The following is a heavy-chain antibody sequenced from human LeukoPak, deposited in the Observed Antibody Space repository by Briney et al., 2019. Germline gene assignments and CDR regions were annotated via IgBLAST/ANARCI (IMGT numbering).Heavy chain of an antibody. CDR1: GGSIRNYF. CDR2: IYTSGSA. D-gene: IGHD3-22*01. Sequence: SETLSLTCSVSGGSIRNYFWSWIRQPAGKGLEWIGRIYTSGSADYNPSLRSRVTMSVDTSRNQFSLRLTSMTAADTAVYYCARESKSYDGSGFYHDYWGQGTLVAVSS. J-gene: IGHJ4*02. CDR3: ARESKSYDGSGFYHDY. V-gene: IGHV4-4*07.